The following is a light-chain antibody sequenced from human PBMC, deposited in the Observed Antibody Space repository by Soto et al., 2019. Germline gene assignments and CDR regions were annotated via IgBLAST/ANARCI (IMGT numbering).Light chain of an antibody. CDR2: KAS. V-gene: IGKV1-5*03. CDR1: QSISSW. CDR3: QQYNSYWT. J-gene: IGKJ1*01. Sequence: DLQMTQSPSTLSASVGDRVTITCRASQSISSWLAWYQQKPGKAPKLLIYKASSLESGVPSRFSGSGSGTEFTLTISRLQPDDFATYYCQQYNSYWTFGQGTTVEIK.